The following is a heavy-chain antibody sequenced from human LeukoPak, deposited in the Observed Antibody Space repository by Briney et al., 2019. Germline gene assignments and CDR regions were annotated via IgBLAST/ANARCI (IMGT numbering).Heavy chain of an antibody. V-gene: IGHV3-66*01. D-gene: IGHD3-22*01. J-gene: IGHJ4*02. CDR1: GFTFRNYP. CDR2: IYSGGGT. Sequence: GGSLRLSCAASGFTFRNYPMSWVRQAPGKGLDWVSVIYSGGGTYYADSVKGRFTISRDNSKNTLYLHMNSLRAEDTAVYYCARGGDYYEFDYWGQGTLVTVSS. CDR3: ARGGDYYEFDY.